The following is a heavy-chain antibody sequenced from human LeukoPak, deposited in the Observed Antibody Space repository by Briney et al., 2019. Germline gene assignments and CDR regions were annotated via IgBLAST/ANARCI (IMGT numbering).Heavy chain of an antibody. J-gene: IGHJ4*02. Sequence: PSETLSLTCTVSGASVSSSNYYWSWIRQPAGKGLEWIGRIYISGSTNYNPSLKSRVTMSVDTSKNQFSLKLSSVTAADTAVYYCARLQGDYCFDYWGQGTLVTVSS. V-gene: IGHV4-61*02. CDR1: GASVSSSNYY. D-gene: IGHD2-21*02. CDR3: ARLQGDYCFDY. CDR2: IYISGST.